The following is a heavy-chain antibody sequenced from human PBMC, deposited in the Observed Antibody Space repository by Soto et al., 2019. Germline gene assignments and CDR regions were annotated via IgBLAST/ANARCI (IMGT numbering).Heavy chain of an antibody. J-gene: IGHJ3*02. CDR3: AKVNYYGSGSYYNPDPHDAFDI. Sequence: GGSLRLSCAASGFTFSSYGMHWVRQAPGKGVGWVAVISYDGSNKYYADSVKGRFTISRDNSKNTLYLQMNSLRAEDTAVYYCAKVNYYGSGSYYNPDPHDAFDIWGQGTMVTVSS. V-gene: IGHV3-30*18. CDR2: ISYDGSNK. CDR1: GFTFSSYG. D-gene: IGHD3-10*01.